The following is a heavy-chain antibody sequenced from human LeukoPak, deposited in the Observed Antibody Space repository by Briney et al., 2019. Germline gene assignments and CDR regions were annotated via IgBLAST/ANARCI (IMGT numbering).Heavy chain of an antibody. Sequence: SGPTLVKPTQTLTLTCTFSGFSLSTSGVGVGWIRQPPGKALEWLALIYWDDDKRYSPSLKSRLTITKDTSKNQVVLTMTNMDPVDTATYYCAHSEGFTFGGVIVMARWGQGTLVTVSS. D-gene: IGHD3-16*02. CDR2: IYWDDDK. CDR3: AHSEGFTFGGVIVMAR. J-gene: IGHJ4*02. V-gene: IGHV2-5*02. CDR1: GFSLSTSGVG.